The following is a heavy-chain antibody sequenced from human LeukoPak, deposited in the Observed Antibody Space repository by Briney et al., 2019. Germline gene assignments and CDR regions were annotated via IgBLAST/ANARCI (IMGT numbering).Heavy chain of an antibody. V-gene: IGHV3-33*01. J-gene: IGHJ4*02. CDR3: ARGTADGRDGHNYIFDY. CDR1: GFTFSSYG. CDR2: IWFDGRKT. Sequence: GRSLRLSCAASGFTFSSYGMHWVRQAPGEGLEWVTVIWFDGRKTDYLDSVKGRFTISRDNSKNTLYLQMNSLRAEDTAVYYCARGTADGRDGHNYIFDYWGQGTLVTVSS. D-gene: IGHD5-24*01.